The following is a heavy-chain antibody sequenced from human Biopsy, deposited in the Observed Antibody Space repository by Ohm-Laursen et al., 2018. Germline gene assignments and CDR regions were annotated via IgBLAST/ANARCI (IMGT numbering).Heavy chain of an antibody. Sequence: VASVKVSCKASGFTFSSSAVQWVRQARGQRLEWIGWIVVGSGHTDYAQKFQERVTMTRDTSKSTVYMELSSLRSADTAVYFCARNTGWYGDLYYFDYWGQGTLVTVSS. CDR1: GFTFSSSA. V-gene: IGHV1-58*01. CDR3: ARNTGWYGDLYYFDY. D-gene: IGHD6-19*01. CDR2: IVVGSGHT. J-gene: IGHJ4*02.